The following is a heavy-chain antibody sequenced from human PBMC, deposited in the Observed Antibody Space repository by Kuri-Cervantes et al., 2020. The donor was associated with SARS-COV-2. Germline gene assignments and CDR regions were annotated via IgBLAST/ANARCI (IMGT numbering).Heavy chain of an antibody. D-gene: IGHD3-3*01. V-gene: IGHV1-69*04. CDR1: GGTFSSYA. CDR2: IIPILGTA. Sequence: SVKVSCKASGGTFSSYAISWVRQAPGQGREWMGRIIPILGTANYAQKFQGRVTITADKSTSTAYMELSSLRSEDPAVYYCASYRDFWSGTAGIDYWGQGTLVTVSS. CDR3: ASYRDFWSGTAGIDY. J-gene: IGHJ4*02.